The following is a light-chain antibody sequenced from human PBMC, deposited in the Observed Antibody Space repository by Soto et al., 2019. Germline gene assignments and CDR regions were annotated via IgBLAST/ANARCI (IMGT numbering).Light chain of an antibody. V-gene: IGLV1-47*01. CDR1: SSNIGSNY. CDR3: AAWDDSLSVYV. J-gene: IGLJ1*01. CDR2: RNN. Sequence: QPVLTQPASASGTPGQRVTISCSGSSSNIGSNYVYWYQQLPGTAPKLLIYRNNQRPSGVPDRFSGSKSGTSASLAISGLRSEDEAYYYCAAWDDSLSVYVFGTGTKLTVL.